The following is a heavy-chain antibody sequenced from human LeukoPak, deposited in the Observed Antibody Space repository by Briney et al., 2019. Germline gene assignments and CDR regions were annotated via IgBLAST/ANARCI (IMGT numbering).Heavy chain of an antibody. V-gene: IGHV1-69*04. J-gene: IGHJ3*02. Sequence: ASVKVSCKASGGTFSSYAISWVRQAPGQGLEWMGRIIPILGIANYAQKFQGRVTITADKSTSTAYMELSSLRSEDTAVYYCARDPYYYDSSGYYRGAFDIWGQGTMATVSS. CDR3: ARDPYYYDSSGYYRGAFDI. D-gene: IGHD3-22*01. CDR1: GGTFSSYA. CDR2: IIPILGIA.